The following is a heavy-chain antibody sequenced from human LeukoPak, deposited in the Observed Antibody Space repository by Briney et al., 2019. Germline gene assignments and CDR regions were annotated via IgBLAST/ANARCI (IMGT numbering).Heavy chain of an antibody. CDR2: ISSSSSYI. V-gene: IGHV3-21*01. CDR1: GFTFSSYS. D-gene: IGHD1-26*01. CDR3: ARASDKGGDY. J-gene: IGHJ4*02. Sequence: GGSLRLSCAASGFTFSSYSMNWVCQAPGKGLEWVSSISSSSSYIYYADSVKGRFTISRDNAKNSLYLQMNSLRAEDTAVYYCARASDKGGDYWGQGTLVTVSS.